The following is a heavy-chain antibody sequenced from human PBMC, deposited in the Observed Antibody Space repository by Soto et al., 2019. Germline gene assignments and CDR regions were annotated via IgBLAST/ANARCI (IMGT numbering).Heavy chain of an antibody. Sequence: QVQLVQSGAEVKKPGASVRVSCKASGYTFTSYYIHWVRQAPGQGLEWMAIVNPTGGSTNYAQKFQGRVNVTFDASTSPVFMELNSLRYEDTAVYYCARHLAAGHSWGQGTLVTVSS. D-gene: IGHD6-25*01. V-gene: IGHV1-46*03. J-gene: IGHJ4*02. CDR3: ARHLAAGHS. CDR2: VNPTGGST. CDR1: GYTFTSYY.